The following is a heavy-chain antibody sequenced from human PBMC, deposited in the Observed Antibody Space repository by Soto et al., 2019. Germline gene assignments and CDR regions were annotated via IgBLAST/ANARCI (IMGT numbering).Heavy chain of an antibody. CDR2: IDHNGVA. CDR3: ARMNRDYYYYGMDV. V-gene: IGHV4-4*02. Sequence: SETLSLTCGVSGDSISSSKWWTWVRQTPGNGLEWIGKIDHNGVANYNPSLEGRVTISKDISKNQISLKVTSVTAAGSAVYYCARMNRDYYYYGMDVWGQGATVTVSS. J-gene: IGHJ6*02. CDR1: GDSISSSKW.